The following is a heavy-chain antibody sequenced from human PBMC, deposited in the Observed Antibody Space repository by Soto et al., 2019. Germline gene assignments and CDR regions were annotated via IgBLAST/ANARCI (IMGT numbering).Heavy chain of an antibody. V-gene: IGHV3-48*01. J-gene: IGHJ4*02. Sequence: EVQLVESGGGLVQPGGSLRLSCAASGFTFSSYSMNWVRQAPGKGLEWVSYISSSSSTMYYADSVKGRLTISRDNGKNLLYLQMNSLRAEDTAVYYCARGDDSSGYYYVYWGQGTLVTVSS. D-gene: IGHD3-22*01. CDR1: GFTFSSYS. CDR2: ISSSSSTM. CDR3: ARGDDSSGYYYVY.